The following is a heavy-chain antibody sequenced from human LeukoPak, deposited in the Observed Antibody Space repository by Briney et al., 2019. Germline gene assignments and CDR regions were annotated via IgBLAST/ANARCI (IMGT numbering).Heavy chain of an antibody. V-gene: IGHV3-43*01. J-gene: IGHJ4*02. CDR2: ISWDGGST. CDR3: ARDLSIAARIPFDY. Sequence: GGSLRLSCAASGFTFDDYTMHWVRQAPGKGLEWVSLISWDGGSTYYADSVKGRFTISRDNAKNSLYLQMNSLRAEDTAVYYCARDLSIAARIPFDYWGQGTLVTVSS. D-gene: IGHD6-6*01. CDR1: GFTFDDYT.